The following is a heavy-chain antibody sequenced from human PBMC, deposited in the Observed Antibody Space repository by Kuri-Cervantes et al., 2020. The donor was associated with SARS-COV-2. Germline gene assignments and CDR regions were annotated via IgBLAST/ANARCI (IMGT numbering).Heavy chain of an antibody. D-gene: IGHD3-3*01. CDR2: INPNSGDT. CDR1: GYTFTGYY. V-gene: IGHV1-2*04. J-gene: IGHJ5*02. Sequence: ASVKVSCKASGYTFTGYYMHWVRQAPGQGLEWMGWINPNSGDTNYAQKFQGWVTMTRDTSISTAYKEVSRLTSDDTAVYYCARGARITIFGVVIRGRENPCFDPWGQGTLVTVSS. CDR3: ARGARITIFGVVIRGRENPCFDP.